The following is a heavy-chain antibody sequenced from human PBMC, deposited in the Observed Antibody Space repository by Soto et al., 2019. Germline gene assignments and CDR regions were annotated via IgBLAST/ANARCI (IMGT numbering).Heavy chain of an antibody. V-gene: IGHV3-23*01. CDR3: AKDLAGTRPNGMDV. CDR1: GFTFSTYA. J-gene: IGHJ6*02. D-gene: IGHD1-7*01. Sequence: GGSLLLSCSAAGFTFSTYAMSWVGQVPGKGLEWVSAISGSGGSTYYADSVKGRFTISRDNSKNTLYLQMNSLRAEDTAVYYCAKDLAGTRPNGMDVWGQGTTVTVSS. CDR2: ISGSGGST.